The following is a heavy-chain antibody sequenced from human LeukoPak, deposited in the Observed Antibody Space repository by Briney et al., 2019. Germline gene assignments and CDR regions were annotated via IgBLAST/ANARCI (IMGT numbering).Heavy chain of an antibody. Sequence: GGSLRLSCAASGFTFSSCSMNWVRQAPGKGLEWVSYISSSSSTIYYADSVKGRFTISRDNAKNSLYLQMNSLRAEDTAVYYCARDRDSSGYYLAYWGQGTLGTVSS. V-gene: IGHV3-48*01. CDR1: GFTFSSCS. CDR2: ISSSSSTI. D-gene: IGHD3-22*01. CDR3: ARDRDSSGYYLAY. J-gene: IGHJ4*02.